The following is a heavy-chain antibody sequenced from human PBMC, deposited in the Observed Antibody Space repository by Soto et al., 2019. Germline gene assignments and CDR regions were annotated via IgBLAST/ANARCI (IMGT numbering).Heavy chain of an antibody. CDR2: ISWNSGSI. J-gene: IGHJ4*02. CDR3: ANDMGYDLSPLGYFDY. CDR1: GFTFDDYA. Sequence: EVQLVESGGGLVQPGRSLRLSCAASGFTFDDYAMHWVRQAPGKGLEWVSGISWNSGSIGYADSVKGRFTISRDNAKNSLYLQMNSLRSEDTALYYCANDMGYDLSPLGYFDYWGQGTLVTVSS. V-gene: IGHV3-9*01. D-gene: IGHD5-12*01.